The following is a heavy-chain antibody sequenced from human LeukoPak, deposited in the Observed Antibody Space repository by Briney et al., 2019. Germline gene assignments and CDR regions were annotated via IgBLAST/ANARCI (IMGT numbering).Heavy chain of an antibody. D-gene: IGHD1-26*01. Sequence: GGSLRLSCAASEFTGFTFSGSAMSWVRQAPGKGLEWVSAISGSGAATFYADAVKGRFTISRDNSKNTLYLQMSSLRAEDTAVYYCEQSAAGSSGSFEYFQHWGQGTLVTVSS. CDR1: EFTGFTFSGSA. J-gene: IGHJ1*01. CDR2: ISGSGAAT. CDR3: EQSAAGSSGSFEYFQH. V-gene: IGHV3-23*01.